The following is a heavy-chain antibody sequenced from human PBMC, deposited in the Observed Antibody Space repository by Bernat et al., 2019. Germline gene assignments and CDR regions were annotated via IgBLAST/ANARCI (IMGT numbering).Heavy chain of an antibody. CDR3: ARDSCSGGSCPIYYYGMDV. D-gene: IGHD2-15*01. V-gene: IGHV3-48*01. Sequence: EVQLVESGGGLVQPGRSLRLSCTASGFTFGDYAMSWFRQAPGKGLEWVSYISSSSSTIYYADSVKGRFTISRDNAKNSLYLQMNSLRAEDTAVYYCARDSCSGGSCPIYYYGMDVWGQGTTVTVSS. CDR1: GFTFGDYA. J-gene: IGHJ6*02. CDR2: ISSSSSTI.